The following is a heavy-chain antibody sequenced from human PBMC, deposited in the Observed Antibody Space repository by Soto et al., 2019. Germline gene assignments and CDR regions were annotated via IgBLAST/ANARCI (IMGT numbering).Heavy chain of an antibody. CDR3: ANLEVGATGTDAFDI. J-gene: IGHJ3*02. CDR2: ISGSGGST. D-gene: IGHD1-26*01. V-gene: IGHV3-23*01. Sequence: PGGSLRLSCAASGFTFSSYAMSWVRQAPGKELEWVSAISGSGGSTYYADSVIGRFTISRDNSKNTLYLQMNSLRAEDTAVYYCANLEVGATGTDAFDIWGQGTMVPVSS. CDR1: GFTFSSYA.